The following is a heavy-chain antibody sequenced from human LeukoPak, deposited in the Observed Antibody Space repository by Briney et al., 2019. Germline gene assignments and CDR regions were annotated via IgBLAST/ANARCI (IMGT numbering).Heavy chain of an antibody. D-gene: IGHD7-27*01. V-gene: IGHV3-30-3*01. J-gene: IGHJ4*02. CDR1: GFTFSSYA. CDR2: ISYDGSNK. CDR3: ARDLGLGNYFDY. Sequence: GGSLRLSCAASGFTFSSYAMHWVRQAPGKGLEWVAVISYDGSNKYYADSVKGRFTISRDNSRNTLYLHINGLVAEDTAVYHCARDLGLGNYFDYWGRGALVIVSS.